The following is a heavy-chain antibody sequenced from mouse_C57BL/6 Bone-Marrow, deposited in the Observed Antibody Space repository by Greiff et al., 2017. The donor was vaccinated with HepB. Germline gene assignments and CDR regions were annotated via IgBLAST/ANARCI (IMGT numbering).Heavy chain of an antibody. Sequence: QVQLQQSGAELVKPGASVKLSCKASGYTFTSYWMHWVKQRPGQGLEWIGMIHPNSGSTNYNEKFKSKATLTVDKSSSTAYMQLSSLTSEDSAVYYCARRYSYYGSSYYFDVWGTGTTVTVSS. D-gene: IGHD1-1*01. CDR2: IHPNSGST. J-gene: IGHJ1*03. V-gene: IGHV1-64*01. CDR3: ARRYSYYGSSYYFDV. CDR1: GYTFTSYW.